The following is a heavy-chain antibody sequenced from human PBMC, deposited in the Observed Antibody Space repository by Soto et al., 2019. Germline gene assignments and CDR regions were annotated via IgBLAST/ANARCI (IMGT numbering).Heavy chain of an antibody. J-gene: IGHJ4*02. CDR1: GYSFKDHY. D-gene: IGHD2-15*01. CDR3: ARISCKGGSCYFDFDH. V-gene: IGHV1-46*02. CDR2: INPSGEHT. Sequence: AAVKVSCKASGYSFKDHYMHWVRQAPGRGLEWVGIINPSGEHTNYAQQFRGRVAMTRDTSTSTAYMELRSLRSEDTAVYFCARISCKGGSCYFDFDHWGQGTLVTVSS.